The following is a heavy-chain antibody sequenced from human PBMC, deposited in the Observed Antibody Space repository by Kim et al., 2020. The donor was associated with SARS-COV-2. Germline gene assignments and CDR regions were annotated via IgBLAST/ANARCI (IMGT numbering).Heavy chain of an antibody. D-gene: IGHD1-1*01. CDR1: GFTFSTYP. V-gene: IGHV3-48*02. CDR3: VRDGNNNWDRDY. CDR2: ISGNTRTI. Sequence: GGSLRLSCAASGFTFSTYPMNWVRQAPGKGLEWVSYISGNTRTIYYADSVKGRFTISRDDAKSSLSLQMNSLRDEDTAVYYCVRDGNNNWDRDYWGQGTL. J-gene: IGHJ4*02.